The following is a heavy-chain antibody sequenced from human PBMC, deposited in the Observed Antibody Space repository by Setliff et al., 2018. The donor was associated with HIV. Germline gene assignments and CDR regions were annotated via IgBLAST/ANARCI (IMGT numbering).Heavy chain of an antibody. V-gene: IGHV1-69-2*01. CDR2: VDPQDGET. J-gene: IGHJ6*03. Sequence: ASVKVSCKASGYIFTDYYMHWVQQAPGEGLEWMGRVDPQDGETKYAEKFQGRVTITADTSTDTSDMELSSLRSEDTAVYYCARDLLAVANTYYYYYMDVWGKGTTVTVPS. CDR1: GYIFTDYY. CDR3: ARDLLAVANTYYYYYMDV. D-gene: IGHD6-19*01.